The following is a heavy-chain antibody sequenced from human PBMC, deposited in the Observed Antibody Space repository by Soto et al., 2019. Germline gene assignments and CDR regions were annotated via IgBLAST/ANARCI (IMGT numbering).Heavy chain of an antibody. Sequence: QLGGSLRLSCAASVFTFTNYWMHWVRQVPGKGLVWVSRINSDGSHTTYADSVKGRFTISRDNAQNTLFLQMNSLRAEDTAVYYCHNAFDIWGQGTMVTVSS. CDR2: INSDGSHT. J-gene: IGHJ3*02. CDR1: VFTFTNYW. V-gene: IGHV3-74*01. CDR3: HNAFDI.